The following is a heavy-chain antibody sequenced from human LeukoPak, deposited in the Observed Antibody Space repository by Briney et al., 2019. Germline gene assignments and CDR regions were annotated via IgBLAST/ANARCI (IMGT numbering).Heavy chain of an antibody. V-gene: IGHV4-34*01. CDR1: GGSFSGYY. CDR3: ARGPRRQWLLSRIWGYYFDY. Sequence: PSETLSLTCAVYGGSFSGYYWSWIRQPPGKGLEWIGEINHSGSTNYNPSLKSRVTISVDTSKNQFSLKLSSVTAADTAVYYCARGPRRQWLLSRIWGYYFDYWGQGTLVTVSS. D-gene: IGHD3-3*01. CDR2: INHSGST. J-gene: IGHJ4*02.